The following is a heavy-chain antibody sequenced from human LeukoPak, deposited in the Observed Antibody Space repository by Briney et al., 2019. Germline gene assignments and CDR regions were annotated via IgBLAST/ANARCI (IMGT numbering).Heavy chain of an antibody. V-gene: IGHV4-34*01. CDR1: GGSFSGYY. J-gene: IGHJ6*02. CDR3: ARELGYCSDTTCPYYYYYGMDV. Sequence: SETLSLTCAVYGGSFSGYYWSWIRQPPGKGLEWIGEINHSGSTNYNPSLKSRATISVDTSKNRFSLKLSSVTAADTAVYYYARELGYCSDTTCPYYYYYGMDVWGQGTTVTVSS. CDR2: INHSGST. D-gene: IGHD2-2*01.